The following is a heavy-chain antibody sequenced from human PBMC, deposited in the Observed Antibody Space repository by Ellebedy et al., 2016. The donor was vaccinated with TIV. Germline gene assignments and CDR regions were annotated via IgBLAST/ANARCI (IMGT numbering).Heavy chain of an antibody. D-gene: IGHD2-8*02. CDR3: STDRRGARWWEYYCGMHV. CDR2: IKSKTDGGTT. CDR1: GFTFRHAW. J-gene: IGHJ6*02. Sequence: GESLKIPCAASGFTFRHAWMSWVRQAPGKGLEWVGRIKSKTDGGTTDYAAPVKGRFTISRDDSKDTLYLQMNSLKTEDTAVYYWSTDRRGARWWEYYCGMHVWGQGTTVTVSS. V-gene: IGHV3-15*01.